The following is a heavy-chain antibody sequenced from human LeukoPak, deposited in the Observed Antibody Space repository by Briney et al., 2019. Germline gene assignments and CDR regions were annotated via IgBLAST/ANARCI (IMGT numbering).Heavy chain of an antibody. CDR3: ARQLGSGSYFSHDAFDI. CDR1: GYTFTGYY. J-gene: IGHJ3*02. Sequence: ASVKVSCKASGYTFTGYYMHWVRQAPGQGLEWMGWINPNGGGTNYAQKFQGRVTMTRDTSISTAYMELSRLRSDDTAVYYCARQLGSGSYFSHDAFDIWGQGTMVTVSS. CDR2: INPNGGGT. V-gene: IGHV1-2*02. D-gene: IGHD3-10*01.